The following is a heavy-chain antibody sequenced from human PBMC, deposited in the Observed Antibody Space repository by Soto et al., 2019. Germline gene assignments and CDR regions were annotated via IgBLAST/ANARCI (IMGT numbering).Heavy chain of an antibody. CDR2: IDPSDSYT. CDR3: ARTGKYEYKGMDV. V-gene: IGHV5-10-1*01. CDR1: GYSFTSYW. J-gene: IGHJ6*02. Sequence: GESLKISCKGSGYSFTSYWISWMRQMPGKGLEWMGRIDPSDSYTNYSPSFQGHVTISADKSISTAYPQWSSLKASDTAMYYCARTGKYEYKGMDVSGQGTTVTVSS. D-gene: IGHD3-16*01.